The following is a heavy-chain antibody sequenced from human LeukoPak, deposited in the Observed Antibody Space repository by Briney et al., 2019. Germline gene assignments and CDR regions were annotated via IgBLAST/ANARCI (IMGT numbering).Heavy chain of an antibody. CDR2: INHSGST. D-gene: IGHD2-15*01. CDR1: GGSFSGYY. CDR3: ARALPVSCSGGSFYRSGGWFDP. J-gene: IGHJ5*02. Sequence: PSETLSLTCAVYGGSFSGYYWSWIRQPPGKGLEWIGKINHSGSTNYNPSLKSRVTISVDTSKNQFSLKLSSVTAADTAVYYCARALPVSCSGGSFYRSGGWFDPWGQGTLVTVSS. V-gene: IGHV4-34*01.